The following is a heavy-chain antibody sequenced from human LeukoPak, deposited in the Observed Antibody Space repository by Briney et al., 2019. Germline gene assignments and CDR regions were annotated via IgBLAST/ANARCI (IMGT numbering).Heavy chain of an antibody. J-gene: IGHJ4*02. CDR3: ARVPRSGGSIDY. V-gene: IGHV3-11*01. CDR1: GFTFSDYY. Sequence: PGGSLGLSCAASGFTFSDYYMTWIRQAPGKGLEWVSYISSSGSTTHYADSVKGRFTISRNNAKNSLFVQMSNLRAEDTAVYYCARVPRSGGSIDYWGQGTLVTVSS. D-gene: IGHD6-19*01. CDR2: ISSSGSTT.